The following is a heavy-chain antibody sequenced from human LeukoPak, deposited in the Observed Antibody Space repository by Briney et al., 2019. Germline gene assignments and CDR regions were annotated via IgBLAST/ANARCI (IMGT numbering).Heavy chain of an antibody. V-gene: IGHV3-23*01. CDR1: GFTFSSYA. D-gene: IGHD6-6*01. Sequence: GGSLTLSCAASGFTFSSYAMSWVRQAPGQGLEWVSAISDGAGSTYYADFVKGRFTISRDNSKNTLYLQMNSLRADDTAVYYCAKRIEYSSSSAYFDFWGQGTLVTVSS. J-gene: IGHJ4*02. CDR2: ISDGAGST. CDR3: AKRIEYSSSSAYFDF.